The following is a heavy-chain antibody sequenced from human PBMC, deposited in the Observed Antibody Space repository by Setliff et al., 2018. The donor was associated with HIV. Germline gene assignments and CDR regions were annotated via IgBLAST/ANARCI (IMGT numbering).Heavy chain of an antibody. CDR3: ARIVYYDSNLDH. J-gene: IGHJ4*02. V-gene: IGHV3-20*04. D-gene: IGHD3-22*01. CDR1: GFTVSRFY. Sequence: GGSLRLSCAASGFTVSRFYMSWVRQAPGKGLEWVSVIYSDGIGWNGGTTGYADSVKGRFTISRDNAKKSLFLQMNSLRAEDTALYYCARIVYYDSNLDHWGQGTLVTVSS. CDR2: IGWNGGTT.